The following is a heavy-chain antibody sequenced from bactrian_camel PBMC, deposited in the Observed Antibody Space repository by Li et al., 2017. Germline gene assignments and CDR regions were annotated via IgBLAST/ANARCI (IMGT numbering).Heavy chain of an antibody. J-gene: IGHJ4*01. Sequence: HVQLVESGGGSVKAGGSLKLSCAHSPDLYSSVSMGRVRQVPGKEREGVAAIDSTGSANYADSVKGRFTISKDNARNTLALQMNSLKPEDSAMYYCASAAYNSNWSRLEKRYYKYWGQGTQVTVS. V-gene: IGHV3S53*01. CDR1: PDLYSSVS. D-gene: IGHD6*01. CDR2: IDSTGSA. CDR3: ASAAYNSNWSRLEKRYYKY.